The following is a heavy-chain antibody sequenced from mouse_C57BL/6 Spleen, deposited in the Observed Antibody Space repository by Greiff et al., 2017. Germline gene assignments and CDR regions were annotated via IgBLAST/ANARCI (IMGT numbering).Heavy chain of an antibody. CDR3: AREIYDCYFAWFAD. CDR1: GFTFSSYA. Sequence: EVKVVESGGGLVKPGGSLKLSCAASGFTFSSYAMSWVRQTPAKRLEWVATISDGGSYTYYPDNVKGRFTISRDNAKNNPYLQMSHLKAEDTAMYYCAREIYDCYFAWFADWGPGTLVTASA. V-gene: IGHV5-4*01. J-gene: IGHJ3*01. D-gene: IGHD2-3*01. CDR2: ISDGGSYT.